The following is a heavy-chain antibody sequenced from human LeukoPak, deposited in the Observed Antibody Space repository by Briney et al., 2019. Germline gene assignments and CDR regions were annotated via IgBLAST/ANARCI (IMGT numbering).Heavy chain of an antibody. J-gene: IGHJ3*02. D-gene: IGHD1-26*01. CDR3: ARSEVGNAFDM. V-gene: IGHV3-21*01. Sequence: GGSLRLSCEASGFTFSSYSMSWVRQAPGKGLEWVAVISSGSSTIYYADSVKGRFTISRDNTKKTLWLQMNSLRAVDTAVFYCARSEVGNAFDMWGQGTMVSVSS. CDR2: ISSGSSTI. CDR1: GFTFSSYS.